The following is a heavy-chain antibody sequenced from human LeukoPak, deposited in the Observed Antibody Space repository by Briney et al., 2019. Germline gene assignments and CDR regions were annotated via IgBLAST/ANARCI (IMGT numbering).Heavy chain of an antibody. CDR2: ISSSSNTI. D-gene: IGHD3-10*01. CDR1: GLTFSSYS. CDR3: ARVFMAMVRGVIHDAFDI. J-gene: IGHJ3*02. V-gene: IGHV3-48*01. Sequence: GGSLRLSCAASGLTFSSYSMNWVRPAPRKGLDWVSYISSSSNTIYYADSVKGPFTISRDNAKNSLYLQMNSLRAEDTAVYYCARVFMAMVRGVIHDAFDIWGQGTMVTVSS.